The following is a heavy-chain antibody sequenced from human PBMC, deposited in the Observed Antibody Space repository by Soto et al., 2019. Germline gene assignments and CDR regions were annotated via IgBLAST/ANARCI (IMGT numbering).Heavy chain of an antibody. CDR2: IYYSGST. D-gene: IGHD3-22*01. Sequence: PSETLSLTCTVSGGSISSYYWSWIRQPPGKGLEWIGYIYYSGSTNYNPSLKSRVTISVDPSKNQFSLKLSSVTAADTAVYYCARDRRIVVPNYYYGMDVWGQGTTVTVSS. J-gene: IGHJ6*02. V-gene: IGHV4-59*01. CDR3: ARDRRIVVPNYYYGMDV. CDR1: GGSISSYY.